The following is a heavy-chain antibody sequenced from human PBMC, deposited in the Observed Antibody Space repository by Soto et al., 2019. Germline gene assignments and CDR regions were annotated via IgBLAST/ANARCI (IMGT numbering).Heavy chain of an antibody. J-gene: IGHJ6*02. CDR2: KYYRSKWYN. CDR1: GDSFSSSSGD. Sequence: PSQTRSRTSSRSGDSFSSSSGDWNRIRQSQSRGLECLARKYYRSKWYNDYAVSVKSRITINPDTYKNQFSLQLNSVTPEDMAVYYCARDQLEEGIAALPDYYYGMDVWGQGTTVTVSS. D-gene: IGHD6-25*01. V-gene: IGHV6-1*01. CDR3: ARDQLEEGIAALPDYYYGMDV.